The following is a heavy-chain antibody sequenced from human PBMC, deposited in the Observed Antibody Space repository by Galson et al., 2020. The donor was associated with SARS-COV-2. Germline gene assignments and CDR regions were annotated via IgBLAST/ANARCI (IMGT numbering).Heavy chain of an antibody. J-gene: IGHJ4*02. V-gene: IGHV4-61*01. CDR3: ASLTGGHYYDTSDEDY. Sequence: ASETLSLTCTVSGASVNVYNYYWSWVRQSPGKGLEWIGYVLYSGSTDFNPSLRSRVTISLDTSKKQFSLRLSSVTAADTAVYYCASLTGGHYYDTSDEDYWGQGTLVTVSS. CDR1: GASVNVYNYY. CDR2: VLYSGST. D-gene: IGHD3-22*01.